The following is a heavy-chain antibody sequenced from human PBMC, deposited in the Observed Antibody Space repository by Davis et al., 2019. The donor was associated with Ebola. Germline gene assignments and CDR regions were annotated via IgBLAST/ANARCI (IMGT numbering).Heavy chain of an antibody. CDR2: IYTGDSDT. CDR3: ARRGYNSALWGMDV. CDR1: GNSFTSHW. D-gene: IGHD3-22*01. V-gene: IGHV5-51*01. Sequence: GESLKISCKDSGNSFTSHWIGWVRQMPGKGLEWMGIIYTGDSDTRYSPSFRGQVIISADKSINTAYLQWSSLKASDTAIYYCARRGYNSALWGMDVWGKGTTVTVSS. J-gene: IGHJ6*04.